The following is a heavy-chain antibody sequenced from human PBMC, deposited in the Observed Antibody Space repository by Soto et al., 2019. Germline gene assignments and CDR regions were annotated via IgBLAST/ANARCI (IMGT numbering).Heavy chain of an antibody. D-gene: IGHD2-15*01. CDR3: ATQVVRGYYFDY. J-gene: IGHJ4*02. V-gene: IGHV1-69*13. CDR2: IIPIFGTA. CDR1: GGTFSSYA. Sequence: SVKVSCKASGGTFSSYAISWVRQAPGQGLEWMGGIIPIFGTANYAQKFQGRVTITADESTSTAYMELSSLRSEDTAVYYCATQVVRGYYFDYWGQGTLVTVSS.